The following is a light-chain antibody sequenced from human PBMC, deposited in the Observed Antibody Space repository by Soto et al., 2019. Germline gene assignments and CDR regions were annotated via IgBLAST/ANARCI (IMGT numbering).Light chain of an antibody. CDR3: AAWDGSLNNVL. Sequence: QSALTQPPSASGTPGQRVTISCSGSGSSIGTNTVNWYRQLPGTAAKLLICGDNQRPSGGPDRFAGSKSGTSASPAISGLQSEAAAGYYCAAWDGSLNNVLFGGGTKVTLL. CDR2: GDN. J-gene: IGLJ2*01. CDR1: GSSIGTNT. V-gene: IGLV1-44*01.